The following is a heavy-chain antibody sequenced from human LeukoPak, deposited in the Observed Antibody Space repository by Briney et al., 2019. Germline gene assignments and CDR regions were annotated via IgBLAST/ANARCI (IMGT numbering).Heavy chain of an antibody. CDR3: VRDPTIVGVAQVHH. J-gene: IGHJ5*02. D-gene: IGHD1-26*01. V-gene: IGHV3-48*01. CDR1: GFTFSIYT. Sequence: GGSLRLSRAASGFTFSIYTMNWVSQAPGKGLEWISYISTNSGTIWYADSVKGRFSISRDNAKNSLFLHMNSLRAEDTAVYYCVRDPTIVGVAQVHHWGQGTLVTVSS. CDR2: ISTNSGTI.